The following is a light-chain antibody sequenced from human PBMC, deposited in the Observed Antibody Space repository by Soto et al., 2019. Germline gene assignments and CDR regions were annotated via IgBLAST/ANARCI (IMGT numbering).Light chain of an antibody. CDR3: HQYYRTPLT. V-gene: IGKV4-1*01. J-gene: IGKJ4*01. CDR1: QSVLYSPNNKNY. CDR2: WAS. Sequence: DIVMTQSPDSLAVSLGERATINCKSSQSVLYSPNNKNYLAWYQQKPGQPPKLLIYWASTRESGVPDRFSGSGSGTDFTLTISSLQAEDVVVYYCHQYYRTPLTFGGGTKVDIK.